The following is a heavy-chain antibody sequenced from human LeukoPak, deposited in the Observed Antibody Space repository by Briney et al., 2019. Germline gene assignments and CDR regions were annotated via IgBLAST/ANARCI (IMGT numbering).Heavy chain of an antibody. V-gene: IGHV4-4*07. CDR2: IYISGAT. CDR1: GGSISNYY. Sequence: SETLSLTCTVSGGSISNYYWNWIRQPAGKELEWIGRIYISGATNYNPSLKSRVTMSVDTSKNQFSLKLSSVTAADTAVYYCARGRGSSWYYFDSWGQGTLVTVSS. D-gene: IGHD6-13*01. J-gene: IGHJ4*02. CDR3: ARGRGSSWYYFDS.